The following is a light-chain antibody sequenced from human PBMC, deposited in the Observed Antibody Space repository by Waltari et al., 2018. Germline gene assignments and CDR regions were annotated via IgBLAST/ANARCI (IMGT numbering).Light chain of an antibody. J-gene: IGLJ3*02. Sequence: QTVVTQEPSLSVSPGGTVTRTCALSFGSLSTTSYATWYQQTPGQAPRTLVYKANARSSWFPDRFSGSILGNTAALTITGAQADDESDYYCALYMGSGIWVFGGGTRLTVL. V-gene: IGLV8-61*01. CDR1: FGSLSTTSY. CDR2: KAN. CDR3: ALYMGSGIWV.